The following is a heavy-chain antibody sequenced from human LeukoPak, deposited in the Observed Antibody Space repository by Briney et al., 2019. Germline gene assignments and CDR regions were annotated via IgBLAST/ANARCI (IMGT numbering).Heavy chain of an antibody. D-gene: IGHD2-15*01. CDR3: ARDGSRYCSGGSCSYYYYYYGMDV. V-gene: IGHV1-18*01. CDR1: GYTFTSYG. CDR2: ISAYNGNT. Sequence: GSVKVSCTASGYTFTSYGTSWVRQAPGQGLEWMGWISAYNGNTNYAQKLQGRVTMTTDTSTSTAYMELRSLRSDDTAVYYCARDGSRYCSGGSCSYYYYYYGMDVWGQGTTVTVSS. J-gene: IGHJ6*02.